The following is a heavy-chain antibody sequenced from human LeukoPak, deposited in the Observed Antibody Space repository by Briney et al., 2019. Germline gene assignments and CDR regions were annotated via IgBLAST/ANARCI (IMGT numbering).Heavy chain of an antibody. CDR3: ARDLGYSSGSVWNKYFDY. J-gene: IGHJ4*01. CDR1: GGSISSYY. Sequence: SETLSLTCTVSGGSISSYYWSWIRQPPGKGLEWIGYIYYSGSTNYNPSLKSRVTISVDTSKNQFSLKLSSVTAADTAVYYCARDLGYSSGSVWNKYFDYWGHGTLVTVSS. V-gene: IGHV4-59*01. CDR2: IYYSGST. D-gene: IGHD5-18*01.